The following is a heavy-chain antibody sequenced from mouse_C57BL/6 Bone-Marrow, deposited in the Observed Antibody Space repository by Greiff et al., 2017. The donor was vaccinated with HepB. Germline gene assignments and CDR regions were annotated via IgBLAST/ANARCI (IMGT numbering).Heavy chain of an antibody. J-gene: IGHJ2*01. CDR2: ISNGGGST. D-gene: IGHD1-1*01. CDR1: GFTFSDYY. CDR3: ARQNYYGSSSDY. Sequence: EVQLVESGGGLVQPGGSLKLSCAASGFTFSDYYMYWVRQTPEKRLEWVAYISNGGGSTYYPDTVKGRFTISRDNAKNTLYLQMSRLKSEDTAMYYCARQNYYGSSSDYWGQGTTLTVSS. V-gene: IGHV5-12*01.